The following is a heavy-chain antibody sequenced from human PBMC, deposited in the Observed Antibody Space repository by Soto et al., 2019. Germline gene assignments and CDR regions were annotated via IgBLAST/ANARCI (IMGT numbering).Heavy chain of an antibody. CDR3: ASLSRIAVASGWFDP. J-gene: IGHJ5*02. Sequence: ASVKVSCKVSGYTLTELSMHWVRQAPGKGLEWMGGFDPEDGETIYAQKFQGRVTMTEDTSTDTAYMELSSLRSEDTAVYYCASLSRIAVASGWFDPCGQGTLVTVSS. CDR1: GYTLTELS. CDR2: FDPEDGET. V-gene: IGHV1-24*01. D-gene: IGHD6-19*01.